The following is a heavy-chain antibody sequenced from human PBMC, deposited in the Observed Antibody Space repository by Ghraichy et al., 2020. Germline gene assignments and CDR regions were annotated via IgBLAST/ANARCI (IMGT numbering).Heavy chain of an antibody. V-gene: IGHV4-59*01. CDR2: SCYTGST. CDR3: ARVLPMAYGSGTYYDPFDY. J-gene: IGHJ4*02. D-gene: IGHD3-10*01. CDR1: GGSINNYY. Sequence: SETLSLTCSVSGGSINNYYWNWIRQPPGEGLEWVGNSCYTGSTIYNPSPKSRVTISLDTSKNQFSLKLTSVTAADTAMYYCARVLPMAYGSGTYYDPFDYWGQGTLVAVSS.